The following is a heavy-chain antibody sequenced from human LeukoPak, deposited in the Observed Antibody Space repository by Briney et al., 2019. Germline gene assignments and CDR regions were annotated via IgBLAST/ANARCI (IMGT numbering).Heavy chain of an antibody. V-gene: IGHV3-9*01. CDR1: GFTFDDYA. CDR3: AKGGAVVPAAFDY. Sequence: GGSLRLSCAASGFTFDDYAMHWVRQAPGKGLGWVSGISWNSGSIGYADSVKGRFTISRDNAKNSLYLQMNSLRAEDTALYYCAKGGAVVPAAFDYWGQGTLVTVSS. D-gene: IGHD2-2*01. J-gene: IGHJ4*02. CDR2: ISWNSGSI.